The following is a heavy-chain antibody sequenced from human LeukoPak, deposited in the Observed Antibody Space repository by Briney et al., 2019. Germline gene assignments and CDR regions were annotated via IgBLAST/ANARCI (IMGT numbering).Heavy chain of an antibody. CDR3: ARGRESFDY. J-gene: IGHJ4*02. CDR2: ISSGGSAI. V-gene: IGHV3-11*01. Sequence: GGSLRLSCAASGFTVSSNYMNWIRQAPGKGLEWVSYISSGGSAIFYADSVKGRFTDSRDNAKNSLYLQMNSLRAEDTAVYYCARGRESFDYWGQGILVTVSS. CDR1: GFTVSSNY.